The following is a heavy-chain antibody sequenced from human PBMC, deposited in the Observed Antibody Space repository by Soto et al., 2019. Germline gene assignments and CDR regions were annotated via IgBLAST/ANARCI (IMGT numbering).Heavy chain of an antibody. V-gene: IGHV3-15*07. Sequence: GGSLRLSCAASGFTFSNAWMNWVRQAPGKGLEWVGRIKSKTDGGTTDYAAPVKGRFTISRDDSKNTLYLQMNSLKTEDTAVYYCTTDQLSSWSWDYYYGMDVWGQGTTVTVSS. CDR1: GFTFSNAW. CDR2: IKSKTDGGTT. J-gene: IGHJ6*02. CDR3: TTDQLSSWSWDYYYGMDV. D-gene: IGHD6-13*01.